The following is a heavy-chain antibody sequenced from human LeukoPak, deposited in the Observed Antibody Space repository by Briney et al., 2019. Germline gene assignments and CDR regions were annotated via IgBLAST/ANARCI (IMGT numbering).Heavy chain of an antibody. CDR1: GFTFSSYN. Sequence: GGSLRLSCAASGFTFSSYNMNWVRQAPGKGLEWVSSISSSSSYIYYADSVKGRFTISRDNAKNSLYLQMNSLRAEDTAVYYCARVHWTDGAFDIWGQGTMVTVSS. CDR2: ISSSSSYI. J-gene: IGHJ3*02. V-gene: IGHV3-21*01. CDR3: ARVHWTDGAFDI. D-gene: IGHD3/OR15-3a*01.